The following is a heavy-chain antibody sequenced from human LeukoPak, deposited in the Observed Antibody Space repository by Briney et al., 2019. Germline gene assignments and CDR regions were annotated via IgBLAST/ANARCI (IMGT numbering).Heavy chain of an antibody. Sequence: SETLSLTCAVYGGSFSGYYWSWIRQPPGKGLEWIGEINHSGSTNYNPSLKSRVTISVDTSKNQFSLKLSSVTAADTAVYYCARERGYGGEHYFDYWGQGTLVTVSS. CDR2: INHSGST. D-gene: IGHD4-23*01. V-gene: IGHV4-34*01. CDR3: ARERGYGGEHYFDY. CDR1: GGSFSGYY. J-gene: IGHJ4*02.